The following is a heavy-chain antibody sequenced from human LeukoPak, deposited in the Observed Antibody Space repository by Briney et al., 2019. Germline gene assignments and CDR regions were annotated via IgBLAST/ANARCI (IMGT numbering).Heavy chain of an antibody. CDR2: INWNGGST. D-gene: IGHD3-22*01. J-gene: IGHJ6*03. CDR3: ARDPGSSGYSAMDV. Sequence: GGSLRLSCAASGFTFDDYGMSWVRQAPGKGLEWVSGINWNGGSTGYADSVKGRFTISRDNAKNSLYLQMNSLRAEDTAVYYCARDPGSSGYSAMDVWGKGTTVTVSS. V-gene: IGHV3-20*04. CDR1: GFTFDDYG.